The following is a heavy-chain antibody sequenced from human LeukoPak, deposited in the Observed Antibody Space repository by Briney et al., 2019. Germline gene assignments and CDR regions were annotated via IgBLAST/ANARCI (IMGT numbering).Heavy chain of an antibody. V-gene: IGHV3-30-3*01. J-gene: IGHJ4*02. D-gene: IGHD4-23*01. CDR3: ARDSRGGKASYYFDY. Sequence: GGSLRLSCAASGFTFSSYAMHWVRQAPGKGLEWVAVISYDGSNKYYADSVKGRFTISRDNSKNTLYLQMNSLRAEDTAVYYCARDSRGGKASYYFDYWGQGTLVTVSS. CDR2: ISYDGSNK. CDR1: GFTFSSYA.